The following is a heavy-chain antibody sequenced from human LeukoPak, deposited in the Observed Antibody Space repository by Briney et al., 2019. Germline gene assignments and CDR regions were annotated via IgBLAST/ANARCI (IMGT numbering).Heavy chain of an antibody. CDR1: GGTFSSYA. D-gene: IGHD3-22*01. J-gene: IGHJ3*02. CDR3: AMKKTPPFQNTYYYDSSGYYAFDI. CDR2: IIPIFGTA. V-gene: IGHV1-69*01. Sequence: ASVKVSCKASGGTFSSYAIRWVRQAPGQGLEWMVGIIPIFGTANYAQKFQGRVTITADESTSTAYMELSSLRSEDTAVYYCAMKKTPPFQNTYYYDSSGYYAFDIWGPGTMVTVSS.